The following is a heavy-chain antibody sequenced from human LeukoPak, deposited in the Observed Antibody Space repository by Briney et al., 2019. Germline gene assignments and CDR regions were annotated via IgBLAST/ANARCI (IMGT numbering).Heavy chain of an antibody. D-gene: IGHD3-10*01. J-gene: IGHJ4*02. CDR2: ILYDGTDK. CDR1: EFPFSNYA. Sequence: PGGSLRLSCAASEFPFSNYAMHWVRQAPGKGLEWVAVILYDGTDKSYADSLKGRFTISRDNSKNTLYLQMSSLSAEDTAVYYCARTTTPHYYGSGSYALGYWGQGTLVTVPS. V-gene: IGHV3-30*04. CDR3: ARTTTPHYYGSGSYALGY.